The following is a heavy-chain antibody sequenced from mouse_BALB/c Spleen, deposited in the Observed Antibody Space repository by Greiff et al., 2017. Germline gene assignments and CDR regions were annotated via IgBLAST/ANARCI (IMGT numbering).Heavy chain of an antibody. CDR1: GYTFTSYY. V-gene: IGHV1S81*02. Sequence: QVQLQQSGAELVKPGASVKLSCKASGYTFTSYYMYWVKQRPGQGLEWIGEINPSNGGTNFNEKFKSKATLTVDKSSSTAYMQLSSLTSEDSAVYYCTRSDDYRYYFDYWGQGTTLTVSS. J-gene: IGHJ2*01. CDR2: INPSNGGT. D-gene: IGHD2-4*01. CDR3: TRSDDYRYYFDY.